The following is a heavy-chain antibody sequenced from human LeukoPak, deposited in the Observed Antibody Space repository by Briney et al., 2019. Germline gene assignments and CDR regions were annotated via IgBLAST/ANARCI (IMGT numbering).Heavy chain of an antibody. V-gene: IGHV3-15*01. J-gene: IGHJ1*01. D-gene: IGHD6-13*01. CDR3: TTHSSSWYGFSYFQH. CDR1: GFTFSNAW. CDR2: IKSKTDGGTT. Sequence: GGSLRLSCAASGFTFSNAWMSWVRQAPGKGLEWVGRIKSKTDGGTTDYAAPVKGRFTISRDDSKNTLYLQMNSLKTEDTAVYYCTTHSSSWYGFSYFQHWGQGTLVTVSS.